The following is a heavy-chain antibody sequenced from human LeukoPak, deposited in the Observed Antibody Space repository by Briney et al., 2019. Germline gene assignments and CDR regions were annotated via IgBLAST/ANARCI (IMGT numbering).Heavy chain of an antibody. Sequence: QTGGSLRLSRAASGFTFSTYWMHWVRQAPGKGLVWVSRIHSDGRSTSYADSVNGRFTISRDNAKNTLYLQMNSLRAEDTAVYYCARDRPGNTAIDYWGQGTLVTVSS. D-gene: IGHD5-18*01. J-gene: IGHJ4*02. CDR3: ARDRPGNTAIDY. CDR1: GFTFSTYW. V-gene: IGHV3-74*01. CDR2: IHSDGRST.